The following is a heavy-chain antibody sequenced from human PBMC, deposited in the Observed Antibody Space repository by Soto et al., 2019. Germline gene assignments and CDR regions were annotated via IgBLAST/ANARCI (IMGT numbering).Heavy chain of an antibody. J-gene: IGHJ4*02. V-gene: IGHV3-21*04. CDR1: GFTFSSYS. CDR2: ISSSSSYI. Sequence: GGSLRLSCAASGFTFSSYSMNWVRQAPGKGLEWVSSISSSSSYIYYADSVKGRFTISRDNAKNSLYLQMNSLRVSSVSAADAGVYYCARGGIYHPGGYYYHSFDYWGQGTPVTVSS. CDR3: ARGGIYHPGGYYYHSFDY. D-gene: IGHD3-22*01.